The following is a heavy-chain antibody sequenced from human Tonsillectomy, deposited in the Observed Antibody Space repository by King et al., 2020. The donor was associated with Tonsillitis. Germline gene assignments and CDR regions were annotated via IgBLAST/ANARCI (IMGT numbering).Heavy chain of an antibody. CDR2: ISYDGSNK. CDR3: AREPRRGFTAADY. V-gene: IGHV3-30-3*01. J-gene: IGHJ4*02. CDR1: GFTFSSYA. D-gene: IGHD3-10*01. Sequence: VQLVESGGGVVQPGRSLRLSCAASGFTFSSYAMHWVRQAPGKGLEWVAVISYDGSNKYYADSVKGRFTISRDNSNNTLYLQMNSLRAEDTAVYYCAREPRRGFTAADYWGQGTLVTVSS.